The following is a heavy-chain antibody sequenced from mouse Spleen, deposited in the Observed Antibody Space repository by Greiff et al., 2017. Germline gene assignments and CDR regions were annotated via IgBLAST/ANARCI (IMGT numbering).Heavy chain of an antibody. J-gene: IGHJ1*03. CDR2: IHPNSGST. V-gene: IGHV1-64*01. Sequence: VQLQQPGAELVKPGASVKLSCKASGYTFTSYWMHWVKQRPGQGLEWIGMIHPNSGSTNYNEKFKSKATLTVDKSSSTAYMQLSSLTSEDSAVYYCARKGGYWYFDVWGTGTTVTVSS. CDR1: GYTFTSYW. CDR3: ARKGGYWYFDV.